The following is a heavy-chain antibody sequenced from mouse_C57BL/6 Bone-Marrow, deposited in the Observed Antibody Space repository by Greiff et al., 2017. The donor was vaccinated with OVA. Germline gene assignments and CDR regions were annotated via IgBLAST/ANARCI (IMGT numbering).Heavy chain of an antibody. V-gene: IGHV14-4*01. D-gene: IGHD1-1*01. CDR1: GFNIKDDY. Sequence: VQLQQSGAELVRPGASVKLSCTASGFNIKDDYMHWVKQRPEQGLEWIGWIDPENGDTEYASKFQGKAPITADTSSNTAYLQLSSLTSEDTAVYYCTTRTTVVDYWGQGTLVTVSA. CDR2: IDPENGDT. CDR3: TTRTTVVDY. J-gene: IGHJ3*01.